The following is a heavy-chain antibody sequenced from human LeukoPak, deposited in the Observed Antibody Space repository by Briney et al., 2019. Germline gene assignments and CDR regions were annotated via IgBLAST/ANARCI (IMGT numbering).Heavy chain of an antibody. D-gene: IGHD6-19*01. V-gene: IGHV4-61*01. CDR2: IHNSGTT. CDR3: TRGGSVPATRSFDY. CDR1: GDSVSSGHSY. J-gene: IGHJ4*02. Sequence: SETLSLTCSVSGDSVSSGHSYCSWIRQPPGKGLQWIGYIHNSGTTNYNPSLKSRVTISEDTSKNQASLKLNSVTAADTAVYYCTRGGSVPATRSFDYWGQGTLVTVSS.